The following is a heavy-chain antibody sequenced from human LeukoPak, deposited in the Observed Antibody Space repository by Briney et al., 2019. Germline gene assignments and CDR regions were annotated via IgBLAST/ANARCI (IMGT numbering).Heavy chain of an antibody. CDR1: GFTFSSYA. CDR2: ISGSGGST. D-gene: IGHD3-10*01. J-gene: IGHJ4*02. Sequence: GGSLRLSCAASGFTFSSYAMSWVRQAPGKGLEWVSAISGSGGSTYYADSVKGRFTISRDNSKNTLYLQMNSLRAEDTAVYYCAKILWFGELPPYYFDYWGQGSLVTVSS. V-gene: IGHV3-23*01. CDR3: AKILWFGELPPYYFDY.